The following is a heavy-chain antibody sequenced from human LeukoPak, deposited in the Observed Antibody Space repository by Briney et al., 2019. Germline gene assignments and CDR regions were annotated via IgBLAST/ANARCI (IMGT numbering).Heavy chain of an antibody. J-gene: IGHJ4*02. CDR1: GFTFSSYA. Sequence: GGSLRLSCAASGFTFSSYAMHWVRQAPGKGLEWVAVISYDGSNKYYADSVKGRFTISRDNSKNTLYLQMNSLRAEDTAVYYCAGRGKTLDYWGQGTLVTVSS. CDR3: AGRGKTLDY. V-gene: IGHV3-30*14. CDR2: ISYDGSNK.